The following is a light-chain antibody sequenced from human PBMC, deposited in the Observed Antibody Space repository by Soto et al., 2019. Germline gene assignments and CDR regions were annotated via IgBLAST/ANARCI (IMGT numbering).Light chain of an antibody. CDR1: QPISTF. CDR2: ASS. CDR3: LHYYSYPRT. J-gene: IGKJ1*01. V-gene: IGKV1-8*01. Sequence: AVRVTQSPSSISASPGDRVTITCRASQPISTFLAWYQQRPGKAPNLLLYASSSLQSGVPSRFSGSGSGTDFTLTISNRQSEDFGTYYYLHYYSYPRTFGQGTTVEIK.